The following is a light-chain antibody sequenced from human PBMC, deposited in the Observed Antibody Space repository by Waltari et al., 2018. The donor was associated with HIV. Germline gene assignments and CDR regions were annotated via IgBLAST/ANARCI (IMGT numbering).Light chain of an antibody. J-gene: IGLJ3*02. CDR2: EDN. CDR3: QSYDSSNQV. CDR1: SGSIASNY. V-gene: IGLV6-57*03. Sequence: NFMLTQPHSVSESPGKTVTISCTRSSGSIASNYVQWYQQRPGSAPATVIYEDNQRPSGVPVRFSGSIDSSSNSASRTISGLKTEDEADYYCQSYDSSNQVFGGGTKLTVL.